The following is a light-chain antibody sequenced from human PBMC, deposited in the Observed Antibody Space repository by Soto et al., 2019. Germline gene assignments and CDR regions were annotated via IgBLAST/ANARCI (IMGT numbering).Light chain of an antibody. J-gene: IGLJ1*01. CDR3: SSYTSSSTYV. CDR1: SSDVGEYNS. Sequence: QSALTQPASVSGSPGQSITISCTGTSSDVGEYNSVSWYQQHPGKAPKLIIYEVTNRPSGVSDRLSGFKSGNTASLTISGLQAEDEADYYCSSYTSSSTYVFGVGTKVTVL. V-gene: IGLV2-14*01. CDR2: EVT.